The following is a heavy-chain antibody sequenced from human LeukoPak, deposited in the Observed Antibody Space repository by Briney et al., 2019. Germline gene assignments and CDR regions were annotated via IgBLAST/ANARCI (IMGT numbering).Heavy chain of an antibody. Sequence: GGSLRLSCAASGFTFSSYNMNWVRQAPGKGLEWVSSISSSSDYIYYADSVKGRFTISRDNAKNSLYLQMNSLRAEDTAVYYCARETTYSSGWYDYWGQGTLVTVSS. V-gene: IGHV3-21*01. CDR1: GFTFSSYN. CDR2: ISSSSDYI. CDR3: ARETTYSSGWYDY. D-gene: IGHD6-19*01. J-gene: IGHJ4*02.